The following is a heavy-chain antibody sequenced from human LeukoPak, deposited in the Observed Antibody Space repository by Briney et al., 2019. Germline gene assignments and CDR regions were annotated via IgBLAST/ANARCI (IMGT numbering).Heavy chain of an antibody. D-gene: IGHD3-16*02. CDR3: ARAPGLYDYVWASYRYTGKGYYFDY. J-gene: IGHJ4*02. CDR1: GFNFNIFY. Sequence: GGSLRLSCAAAGFNFNIFYMSWGRQARGEGLGGVSYISSGGDTMYYADSVKGRFTISRDNAKNSLYLQMHSLRAEDTAVYYCARAPGLYDYVWASYRYTGKGYYFDYWGRGILVTVSS. V-gene: IGHV3-11*01. CDR2: ISSGGDTM.